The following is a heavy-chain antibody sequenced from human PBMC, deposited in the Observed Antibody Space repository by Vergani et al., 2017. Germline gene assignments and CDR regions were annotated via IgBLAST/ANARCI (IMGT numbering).Heavy chain of an antibody. CDR2: INHSGST. CDR3: ARRPHYYDSSGYSKYYYYGMDV. CDR1: GGSFSGYY. V-gene: IGHV4-34*01. Sequence: QVQLQQWGAGLLKPSETLSLTCAVYGGSFSGYYWSWIRQPPGKGLEWIGEINHSGSTNYNPSLKSRVTISVDTSKNQFSLKLSSVTAADTAVYYCARRPHYYDSSGYSKYYYYGMDVWGQGTTVTVSS. D-gene: IGHD3-22*01. J-gene: IGHJ6*02.